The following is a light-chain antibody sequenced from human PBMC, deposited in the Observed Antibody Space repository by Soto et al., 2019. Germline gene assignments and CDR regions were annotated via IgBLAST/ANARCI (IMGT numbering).Light chain of an antibody. Sequence: DIQMTQSPSTLSASVGDRVTISCRASQSVIAWLAWYQQKQGNAPKLLISDDSSLKTGVPSRFSGSGYGTEFTLTISSLQPEDFANYYCQQYSTYSLTFGGGPKVEIK. CDR2: DDS. J-gene: IGKJ4*01. CDR1: QSVIAW. CDR3: QQYSTYSLT. V-gene: IGKV1-5*01.